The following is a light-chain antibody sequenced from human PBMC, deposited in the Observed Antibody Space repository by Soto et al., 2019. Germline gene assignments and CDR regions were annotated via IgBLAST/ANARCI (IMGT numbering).Light chain of an antibody. J-gene: IGKJ3*01. Sequence: DIQMTQSPSSLSAFVGDRVTISCRASPGISNSVAWYQQKPGKVPKVLIYDASTLQSGVPSRFSGSGSGTDFTLTISSLQPEDVAIDYCQKYNSGLETFGPGTKGDIK. CDR3: QKYNSGLET. CDR2: DAS. V-gene: IGKV1-27*01. CDR1: PGISNS.